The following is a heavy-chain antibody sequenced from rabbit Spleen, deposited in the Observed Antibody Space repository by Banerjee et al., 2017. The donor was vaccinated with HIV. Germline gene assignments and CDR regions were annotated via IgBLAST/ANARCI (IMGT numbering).Heavy chain of an antibody. CDR2: IGVGGGNT. J-gene: IGHJ6*01. CDR1: GFSFSTGYY. CDR3: ARDTGSSFSSYGMDL. D-gene: IGHD8-1*01. V-gene: IGHV1S40*01. Sequence: QSLEESGGDLVKPGASLTLTCTASGFSFSTGYYMCWVRQAPGKGLEWIACIGVGGGNTYYASWAKGRFTISKTSSTTVDLQMTSLTVADTATYFCARDTGSSFSSYGMDLWGPGTLVTVS.